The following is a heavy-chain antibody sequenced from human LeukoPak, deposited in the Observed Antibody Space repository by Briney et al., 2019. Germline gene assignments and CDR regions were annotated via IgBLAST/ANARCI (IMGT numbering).Heavy chain of an antibody. Sequence: SETLSLTCAVYGGSFSGYYWSWIRQPPGKGLEWIGEINHSGSTNYNPSLKSRVTISVDTSKNQFSLKLSSVTAADTAVYYCARDSCSGGGCYRFDIWGQGTMVTVSS. D-gene: IGHD2-15*01. CDR2: INHSGST. V-gene: IGHV4-34*01. CDR1: GGSFSGYY. CDR3: ARDSCSGGGCYRFDI. J-gene: IGHJ3*02.